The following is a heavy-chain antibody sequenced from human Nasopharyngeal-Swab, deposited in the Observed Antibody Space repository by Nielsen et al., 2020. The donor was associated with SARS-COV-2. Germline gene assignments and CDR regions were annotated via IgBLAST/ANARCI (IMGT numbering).Heavy chain of an antibody. J-gene: IGHJ6*02. V-gene: IGHV5-51*01. CDR3: ARIGEGVYYYYGMDV. D-gene: IGHD3-16*01. CDR2: IYPGDSDT. Sequence: GESLKISCKGSGYSFTSYWIGWVRQMPGKGLEWMGIIYPGDSDTRYSPSFQGQVTISADKSISTAYLQRSSLKASDTAMYYCARIGEGVYYYYGMDVWGQGTTVTVSS. CDR1: GYSFTSYW.